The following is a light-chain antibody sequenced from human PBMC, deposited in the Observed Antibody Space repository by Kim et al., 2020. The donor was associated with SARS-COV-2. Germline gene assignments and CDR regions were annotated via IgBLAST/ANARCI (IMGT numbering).Light chain of an antibody. CDR2: YDS. V-gene: IGLV3-21*04. CDR1: NIGSKS. CDR3: QVWDSSSDRVV. Sequence: SYELTQPPSVSVAPGKTARITCGGNNIGSKSVHWYQQKPGQAPVLVIYYDSDRPSGIPERFSGSNSGNTATLTISGVEAGDEADYYCQVWDSSSDRVVFGGGTQLTVL. J-gene: IGLJ2*01.